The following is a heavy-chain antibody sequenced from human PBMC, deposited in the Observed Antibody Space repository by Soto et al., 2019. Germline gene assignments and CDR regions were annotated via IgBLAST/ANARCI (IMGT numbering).Heavy chain of an antibody. D-gene: IGHD6-6*01. V-gene: IGHV4-34*01. CDR3: ATVVSSNLYSSSPPSFDY. Sequence: SETLSLTCAVYGGSFSGYYWSWIRQPPGKGLEWIGEINHSGSTNYNPSLKSRVTISVDTSKNQFSLKLSSVTAADTAVYYCATVVSSNLYSSSPPSFDYWGQGTLVTVSS. CDR2: INHSGST. CDR1: GGSFSGYY. J-gene: IGHJ4*02.